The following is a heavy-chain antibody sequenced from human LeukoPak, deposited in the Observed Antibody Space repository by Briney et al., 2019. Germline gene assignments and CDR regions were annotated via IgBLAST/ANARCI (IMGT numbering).Heavy chain of an antibody. CDR3: ARDPTYCGGNCYSGKYYYGMDV. CDR1: GYTFTSYY. V-gene: IGHV1-46*01. J-gene: IGHJ6*02. D-gene: IGHD2-21*02. Sequence: ASVKVSCKASGYTFTSYYVHWVRQAPGQGLEWMEVLNPSGGSTTYAQKFQGRVTMTRDTSTSIVYMELSSLRSEDTAVYYCARDPTYCGGNCYSGKYYYGMDVWGQGTTVTVSS. CDR2: LNPSGGST.